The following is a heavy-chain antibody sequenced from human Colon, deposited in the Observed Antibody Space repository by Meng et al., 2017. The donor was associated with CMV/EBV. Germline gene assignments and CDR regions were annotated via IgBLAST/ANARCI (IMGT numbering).Heavy chain of an antibody. CDR1: GFSFSTDKAG. CDR3: VRRSYSGQDDY. CDR2: IYWDDDT. J-gene: IGHJ4*02. Sequence: KESGPTLVHPAQTLPLTCTFSGFSFSTDKAGLGWMCPPPGKALVWLGFIYWDDDTRYSPSLKTRLTITRDTSKNQVILTMTNMDPADTATYYCVRRSYSGQDDYWGQGALVTVSS. D-gene: IGHD5-12*01. V-gene: IGHV2-5*02.